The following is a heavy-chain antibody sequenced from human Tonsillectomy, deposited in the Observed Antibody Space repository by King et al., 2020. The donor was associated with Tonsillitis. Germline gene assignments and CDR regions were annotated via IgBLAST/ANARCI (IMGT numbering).Heavy chain of an antibody. D-gene: IGHD2-2*01. V-gene: IGHV3-23*04. J-gene: IGHJ6*03. CDR1: GFTFSSYA. Sequence: VQLVESGGGLVQPGGSLRLSCAASGFTFSSYAMSWVRQAPGKGLEWVSAISGSGGSTYYADSVKGRFTISRDNSKNTLYLQMNSLRAEDTAVYYCAKGLYCSSTSCLYYYYYYMDVWGNGTTVTVSS. CDR3: AKGLYCSSTSCLYYYYYYMDV. CDR2: ISGSGGST.